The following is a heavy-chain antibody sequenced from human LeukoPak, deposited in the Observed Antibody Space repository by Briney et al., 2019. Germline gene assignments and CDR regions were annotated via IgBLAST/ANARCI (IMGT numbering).Heavy chain of an antibody. CDR1: GYTFTSYD. CDR3: ARGMDFWSGYVPSYFDY. D-gene: IGHD3-3*01. CDR2: MNPNSGNT. J-gene: IGHJ4*02. Sequence: ASVKVSCKASGYTFTSYDINWVRQATGQGLEWMGWMNPNSGNTGYAQKFQGRVTITRNTSISTAYMELSSLRSEDTAVYYCARGMDFWSGYVPSYFDYWGQGTLVTVSS. V-gene: IGHV1-8*03.